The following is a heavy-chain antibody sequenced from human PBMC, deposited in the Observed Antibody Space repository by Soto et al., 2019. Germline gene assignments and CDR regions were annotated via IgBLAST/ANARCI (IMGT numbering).Heavy chain of an antibody. V-gene: IGHV1-24*01. J-gene: IGHJ6*02. Sequence: GASVKVSCKVSGYTLTELSMHWVRQAPGKGLEWMGGFDPEDGETIYAQKFQGRVTMTEDTSTDTAYMELSSLRSEDTAVYYCATALGYCTNGVCYRGIDYYYYGMDVWG. CDR3: ATALGYCTNGVCYRGIDYYYYGMDV. CDR1: GYTLTELS. CDR2: FDPEDGET. D-gene: IGHD2-8*01.